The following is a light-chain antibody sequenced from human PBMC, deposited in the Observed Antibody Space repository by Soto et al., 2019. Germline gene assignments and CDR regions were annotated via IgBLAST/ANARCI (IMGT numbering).Light chain of an antibody. CDR2: GAS. V-gene: IGKV1-39*01. Sequence: DIQMTQSPSSLSASVGDRVTITCRASQSISPYLSWYQQKPGKAPKLVIYGASNLQSGVPSSLSGSGTGTEFTLTISSLQPEDSATYYCQQSYSMPYTFGQGTKLEI. CDR3: QQSYSMPYT. J-gene: IGKJ2*01. CDR1: QSISPY.